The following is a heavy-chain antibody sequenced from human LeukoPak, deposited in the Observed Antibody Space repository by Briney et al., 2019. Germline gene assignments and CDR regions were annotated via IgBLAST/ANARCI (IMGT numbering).Heavy chain of an antibody. D-gene: IGHD2-2*01. V-gene: IGHV3-30*02. Sequence: GGSLRLSCAASGFTFSSYGMHWVRQAPGKGLEWVAFIRYDGSNKYYADSVKGRFTISRDNSKNTLYLQMNSLRAEDTAVYYCAKAGDIVVVPAATGFCDYWGQGTLVTVSS. J-gene: IGHJ4*02. CDR3: AKAGDIVVVPAATGFCDY. CDR2: IRYDGSNK. CDR1: GFTFSSYG.